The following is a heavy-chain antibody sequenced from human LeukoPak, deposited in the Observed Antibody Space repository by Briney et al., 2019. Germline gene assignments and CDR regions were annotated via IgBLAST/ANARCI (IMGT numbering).Heavy chain of an antibody. CDR3: ARARGTGRAAYFDY. J-gene: IGHJ4*02. Sequence: PSQTLSLTRAVSGGSISSGGYSWSWIRQPPGKGLEWIGYIYHSGSTYYNPSLKSRVTISVDRSKNQFSLKLSSVTAADTAVYYCARARGTGRAAYFDYWGQGTLVTVSS. D-gene: IGHD3/OR15-3a*01. CDR2: IYHSGST. CDR1: GGSISSGGYS. V-gene: IGHV4-30-2*01.